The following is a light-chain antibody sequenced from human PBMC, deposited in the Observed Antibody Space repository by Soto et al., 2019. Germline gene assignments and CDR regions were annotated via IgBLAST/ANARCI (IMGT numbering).Light chain of an antibody. V-gene: IGLV2-8*01. CDR3: SSYAGNNNVI. J-gene: IGLJ2*01. Sequence: QSVLTQPASVSGSPGQSITISCSGTSRDIGAYNLVSWYQQPPGKAPKLLIYEVSKRPSGVPDRFSASTSGNTASLTVSGLQADDEADYYCSSYAGNNNVIFGGGTKVTVL. CDR2: EVS. CDR1: SRDIGAYNL.